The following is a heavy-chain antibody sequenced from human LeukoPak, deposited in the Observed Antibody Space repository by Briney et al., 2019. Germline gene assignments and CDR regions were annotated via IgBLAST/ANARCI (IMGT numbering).Heavy chain of an antibody. Sequence: SETLSLTCTVSGYSISSGYYWGWIRQPPGKGLEWIGSIYHSGSTYYNPSLKSRVTISVDTSKNQFSLKLSSVTAADTAVYYCARVPIFGVVITFDYWGQGTLVTVSS. D-gene: IGHD3-3*01. CDR1: GYSISSGYY. CDR2: IYHSGST. CDR3: ARVPIFGVVITFDY. J-gene: IGHJ4*02. V-gene: IGHV4-38-2*02.